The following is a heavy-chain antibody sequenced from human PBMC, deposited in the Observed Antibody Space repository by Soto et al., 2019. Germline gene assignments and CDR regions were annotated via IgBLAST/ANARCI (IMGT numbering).Heavy chain of an antibody. Sequence: QVQLQESGPGLVKPSETLSLTCTVSGASINSGGYYLSWIRQLPGKGLEWIGSIYFSGSTYYNPSLESRVTISLDTSQNQFSLKLSSVTAADTAMYFCASGDAWEALLAHWGQGSLVTVSS. J-gene: IGHJ4*02. CDR2: IYFSGST. D-gene: IGHD4-17*01. CDR1: GASINSGGYY. V-gene: IGHV4-31*03. CDR3: ASGDAWEALLAH.